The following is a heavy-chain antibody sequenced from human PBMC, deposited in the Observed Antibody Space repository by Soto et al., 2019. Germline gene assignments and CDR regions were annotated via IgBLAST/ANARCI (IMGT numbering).Heavy chain of an antibody. Sequence: QVQLVESGGGLVKPAGSLRLSCAASGFTFRDYYMSWIRQAPGKGLEWVSYISSSGSTIYYADSVKGRFTISRDNAKNSLYLQMNSLRAEDTAVYYCARGPYDYVWGSDPPHFDYWGQGTLVTVSS. V-gene: IGHV3-11*01. D-gene: IGHD3-16*02. CDR2: ISSSGSTI. CDR1: GFTFRDYY. CDR3: ARGPYDYVWGSDPPHFDY. J-gene: IGHJ4*02.